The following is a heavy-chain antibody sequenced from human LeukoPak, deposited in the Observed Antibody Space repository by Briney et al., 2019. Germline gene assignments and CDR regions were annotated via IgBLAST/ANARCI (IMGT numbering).Heavy chain of an antibody. V-gene: IGHV4-30-2*01. CDR3: ARGGSSSWFDY. J-gene: IGHJ4*02. D-gene: IGHD6-13*01. Sequence: SETLSLTCTVSGGSISSSSYSWSWIRQPPGKGLEWIGYIYHSGSTYYNPSLKSRVTISVDRSKNQFSLKLSSVTAADTAVYYCARGGSSSWFDYWGQGTLVTVSS. CDR1: GGSISSSSYS. CDR2: IYHSGST.